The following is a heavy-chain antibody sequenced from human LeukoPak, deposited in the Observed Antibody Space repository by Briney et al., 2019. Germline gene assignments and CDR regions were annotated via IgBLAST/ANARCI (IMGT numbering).Heavy chain of an antibody. V-gene: IGHV1-2*02. CDR2: INPNSGGT. CDR3: ASGIVYCSSTSRYFN. J-gene: IGHJ4*02. Sequence: ASVKVSCKASGYTFTGYFMHWVRQAPGQGLEWMGWINPNSGGTNYAQKFQGRVTMTRDTSISTAYMELSRLRSDDTAVYYCASGIVYCSSTSRYFNWGQGTLVTVSS. CDR1: GYTFTGYF. D-gene: IGHD2-2*01.